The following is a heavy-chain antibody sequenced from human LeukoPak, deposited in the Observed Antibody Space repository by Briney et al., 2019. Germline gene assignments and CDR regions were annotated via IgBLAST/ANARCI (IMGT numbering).Heavy chain of an antibody. CDR2: ISGSGGST. CDR3: AKESDVVVVAVTFYYFDY. D-gene: IGHD2-15*01. J-gene: IGHJ4*02. Sequence: GGSLRLSCAAPGFTFSSYAMSWVRQAPGKGLEWVSAISGSGGSTYYADSVRGRFTISRDNSKKTLYLQMSSLRAEDTAVYYCAKESDVVVVAVTFYYFDYWGQGTLVTVSS. V-gene: IGHV3-23*01. CDR1: GFTFSSYA.